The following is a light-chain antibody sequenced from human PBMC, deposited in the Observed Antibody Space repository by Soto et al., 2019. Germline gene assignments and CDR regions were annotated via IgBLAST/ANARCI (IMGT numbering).Light chain of an antibody. V-gene: IGKV1-27*01. Sequence: DIQMTQSPSSLSASVGDRVTITCRASEGISNYLAWYQQKPGKVPKLLIYAASTLQSGVPSRFSGSGSGTDYPLTISSLQPEDVATYYCQKYNSATWTVGQGTKVEIK. CDR2: AAS. J-gene: IGKJ1*01. CDR1: EGISNY. CDR3: QKYNSATWT.